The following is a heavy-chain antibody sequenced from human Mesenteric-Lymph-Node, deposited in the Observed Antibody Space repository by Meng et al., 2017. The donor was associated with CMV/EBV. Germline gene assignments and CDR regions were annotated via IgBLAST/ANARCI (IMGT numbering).Heavy chain of an antibody. D-gene: IGHD1/OR15-1a*01. CDR2: IHNNIGDP. CDR1: GYNFTRHY. V-gene: IGHV7-4-1*02. CDR3: ARGGFSNNGRFDY. J-gene: IGHJ4*02. Sequence: CKASGYNFTRHYLQWVRQAPGQELEWMGWIHNNIGDPTYAQGFTGRFVFSFDTSVSTTYLQISSLQAEDTAVYYCARGGFSNNGRFDYWGQGTLVTVSS.